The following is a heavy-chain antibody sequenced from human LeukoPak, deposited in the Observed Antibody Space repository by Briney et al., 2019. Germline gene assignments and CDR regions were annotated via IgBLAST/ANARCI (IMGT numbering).Heavy chain of an antibody. Sequence: SETLSLTCTVSGGSISSYYWSWIRQPPGKGLEWIGYIYYSGGTNYNPSLKSRVTISVDTSKNQFSLKLSSVTAADTAVYYCARAGSSTSWRPSGAFDIWGQGTMVTVSS. CDR1: GGSISSYY. V-gene: IGHV4-59*01. CDR2: IYYSGGT. D-gene: IGHD2-2*01. J-gene: IGHJ3*02. CDR3: ARAGSSTSWRPSGAFDI.